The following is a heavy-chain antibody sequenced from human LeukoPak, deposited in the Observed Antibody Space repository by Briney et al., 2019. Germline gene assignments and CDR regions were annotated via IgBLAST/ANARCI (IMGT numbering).Heavy chain of an antibody. V-gene: IGHV4-34*01. CDR2: INHSGST. J-gene: IGHJ4*02. Sequence: SETLSLTCAVYGGSFSGYYWSWIRQPPGKGLEWIGEINHSGSTNYNPSLKSRVTISVDTSKNQFSLKLSSVTAADTAVYYCARGVTAGDFFDYWGQGTLVTVSS. CDR3: ARGVTAGDFFDY. CDR1: GGSFSGYY. D-gene: IGHD2-21*02.